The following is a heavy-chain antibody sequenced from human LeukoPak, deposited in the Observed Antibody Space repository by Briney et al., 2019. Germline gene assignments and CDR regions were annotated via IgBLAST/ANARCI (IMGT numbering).Heavy chain of an antibody. CDR3: AKQVPMRVSKYYFDY. CDR1: GFTFSNYG. J-gene: IGHJ4*02. D-gene: IGHD3-22*01. CDR2: ISYDGSNK. Sequence: GRSLRLSCAASGFTFSNYGMHWVRQAPGKGLEWVALISYDGSNKYYADSVKGRFTISRDNSKNTLYLQMNSLRAEDTAVYYCAKQVPMRVSKYYFDYWGQGTLVTISS. V-gene: IGHV3-30*18.